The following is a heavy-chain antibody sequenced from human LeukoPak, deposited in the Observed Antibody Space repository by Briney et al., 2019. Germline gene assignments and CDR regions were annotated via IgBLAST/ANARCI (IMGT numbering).Heavy chain of an antibody. V-gene: IGHV4-31*03. CDR2: IYYSGST. J-gene: IGHJ4*02. CDR1: GGSISSGGYY. CDR3: ARGTIVATIFDY. D-gene: IGHD5-12*01. Sequence: SETLSLTCTVSGGSISSGGYYWSWSRQHPGKGLEWIGYIYYSGSTYYNPSLKSRVTISVDTSKNQFSLKLSSVTAADTAVYYGARGTIVATIFDYWGQGTLVTVSS.